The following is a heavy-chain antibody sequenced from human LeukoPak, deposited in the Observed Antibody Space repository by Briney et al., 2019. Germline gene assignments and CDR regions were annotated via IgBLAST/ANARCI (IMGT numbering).Heavy chain of an antibody. Sequence: SETLSLTCTVSGGSISSYYWSWIRQPPGKGLEWIGYIYYSGSTNYNPSLKSRVTISVDTSKNQFSLKLSSVTAADTAVYYCARHTVTTSFDYWGQGILVTVSS. V-gene: IGHV4-59*13. D-gene: IGHD4-17*01. CDR3: ARHTVTTSFDY. CDR1: GGSISSYY. J-gene: IGHJ4*02. CDR2: IYYSGST.